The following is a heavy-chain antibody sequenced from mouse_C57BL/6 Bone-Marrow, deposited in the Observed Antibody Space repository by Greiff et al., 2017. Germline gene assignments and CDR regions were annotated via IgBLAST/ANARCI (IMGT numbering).Heavy chain of an antibody. V-gene: IGHV1-64*01. CDR3: ARSGYSNYVGY. J-gene: IGHJ2*01. CDR1: GYTFTSYW. CDR2: IHPNSGST. Sequence: QVQLQQPGAELVKPGASVKLSCKASGYTFTSYWMHWVKQRPGQGLEWIGMIHPNSGSTNYNEKFKNKATLTVDKSSSTAYMQLSSPTSEDSAVYYGARSGYSNYVGYWGQGTTLTVSS. D-gene: IGHD2-5*01.